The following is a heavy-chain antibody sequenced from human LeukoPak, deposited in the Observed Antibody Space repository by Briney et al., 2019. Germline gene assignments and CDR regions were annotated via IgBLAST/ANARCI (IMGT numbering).Heavy chain of an antibody. CDR3: ARDSGFWLY. Sequence: KPPETLSLTCTVSGDSITSGSYYWGWIRQTPGKGLEWIGNIYSDRDTSFNPSLKSRITMSVDTSKNQFSLKLNSVTAADTAVYFCARDSGFWLYWGQGTLVSVSS. J-gene: IGHJ4*02. D-gene: IGHD3-22*01. CDR1: GDSITSGSYY. V-gene: IGHV4-39*07. CDR2: IYSDRDT.